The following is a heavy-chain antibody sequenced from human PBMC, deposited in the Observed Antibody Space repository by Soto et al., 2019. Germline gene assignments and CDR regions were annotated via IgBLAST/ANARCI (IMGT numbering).Heavy chain of an antibody. CDR2: ISYGGGTT. V-gene: IGHV3-23*01. Sequence: LRLSCADSEFTFSNYAMSWVRQAPGKGLEWVSAISYGGGTTYYADSVKVRFTISRDNSKNTLYLQMNSLRAEDTAVYYCAQNPGYYDDRTGSHIDYWGQGTLLTVSS. CDR1: EFTFSNYA. J-gene: IGHJ4*02. D-gene: IGHD3-9*01. CDR3: AQNPGYYDDRTGSHIDY.